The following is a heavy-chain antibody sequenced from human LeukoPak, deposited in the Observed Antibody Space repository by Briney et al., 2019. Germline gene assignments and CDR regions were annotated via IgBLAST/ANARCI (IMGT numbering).Heavy chain of an antibody. CDR2: IDKKDKGYATAT. J-gene: IGHJ5*02. D-gene: IGHD1-26*01. V-gene: IGHV3-73*01. CDR1: GFTFSGSA. Sequence: GGSLKLSCAASGFTFSGSAIHWVRQSSGKGLEWVGQIDKKDKGYATATAYAASVKGRFTIPRDDSINTAYLQTKSLKTEDTALYYCTRDSGTYNWFDPWGQGTLVTVSS. CDR3: TRDSGTYNWFDP.